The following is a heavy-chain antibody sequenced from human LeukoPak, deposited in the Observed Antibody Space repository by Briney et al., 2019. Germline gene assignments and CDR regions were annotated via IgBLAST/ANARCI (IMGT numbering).Heavy chain of an antibody. J-gene: IGHJ3*02. CDR2: ISTSSNYI. CDR1: GFTFSTYN. CDR3: ARDVGAAAPDAFDI. D-gene: IGHD1-26*01. V-gene: IGHV3-21*01. Sequence: GGSLRLSCAASGFTFSTYNMNWVCQAPGKGPEWVSSISTSSNYIYYADSVKGRFTISRDNAKNSLYLQMNSLRDEDTDVYYCARDVGAAAPDAFDIWGQGTMVTVSS.